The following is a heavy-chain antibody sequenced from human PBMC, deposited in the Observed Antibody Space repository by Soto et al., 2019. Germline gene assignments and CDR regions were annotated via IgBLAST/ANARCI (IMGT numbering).Heavy chain of an antibody. CDR3: ARGRNDDSSGYYYFDY. Sequence: QVQLQESGPGLVKPSQTLSLTCTVSGGSISSGGYYWSWIRQHPGKGLEWIGYIYYSGSTYYNPSLKSRVTISVDTSKNQFSLKLSSVTAADTAVYYCARGRNDDSSGYYYFDYWGQGTLVTVSS. CDR1: GGSISSGGYY. D-gene: IGHD3-22*01. J-gene: IGHJ4*02. CDR2: IYYSGST. V-gene: IGHV4-31*03.